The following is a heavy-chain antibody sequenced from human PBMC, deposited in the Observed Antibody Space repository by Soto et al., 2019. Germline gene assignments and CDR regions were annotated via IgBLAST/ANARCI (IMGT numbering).Heavy chain of an antibody. Sequence: QDQLVQSGAEVKKPGDSVKVSCKASGYTFTSYGISWVRQAPGQGIEWMGWISAYNGNTNYAQKLQGRVTMTTDTSTSTADMELRSLRSDDTAVYYCARIPSYSSKAADYWGQGTLVTVSS. CDR2: ISAYNGNT. D-gene: IGHD6-13*01. V-gene: IGHV1-18*01. CDR1: GYTFTSYG. J-gene: IGHJ4*02. CDR3: ARIPSYSSKAADY.